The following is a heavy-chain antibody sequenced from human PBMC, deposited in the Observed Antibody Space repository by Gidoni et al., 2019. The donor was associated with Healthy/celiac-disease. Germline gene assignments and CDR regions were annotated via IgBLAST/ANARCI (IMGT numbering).Heavy chain of an antibody. CDR1: GFTFSSYE. D-gene: IGHD1-7*01. J-gene: IGHJ5*02. V-gene: IGHV3-48*03. CDR3: ASLNYVEWFDP. CDR2: ISSSGSTI. Sequence: EVQLVESGGGLVQPGGSLSLSCSASGFTFSSYEMNWVRQAPGKGLEWVSYISSSGSTIYYADSVKGRFTISRDNAKNSLYLQMNSLRAEDTAVYYCASLNYVEWFDPWGQGTLVTVSS.